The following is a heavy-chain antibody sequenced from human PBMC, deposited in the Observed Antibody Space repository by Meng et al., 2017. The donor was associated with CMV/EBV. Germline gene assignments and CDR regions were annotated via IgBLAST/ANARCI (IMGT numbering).Heavy chain of an antibody. CDR2: IKQDGSEK. CDR3: ARTRTYNWFDP. Sequence: GGSLRLSCAASGFTFSSYAMHWVRQAPGKGLEWVANIKQDGSEKYYVDSVKGRFTISRDNAKNSLYLQMNSLRAEDTAVYYCARTRTYNWFDPWGQGTLVTVSS. V-gene: IGHV3-7*01. CDR1: GFTFSSYA. J-gene: IGHJ5*02.